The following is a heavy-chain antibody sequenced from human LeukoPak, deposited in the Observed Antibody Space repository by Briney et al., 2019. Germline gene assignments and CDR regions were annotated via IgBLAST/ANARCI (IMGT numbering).Heavy chain of an antibody. CDR1: GFTFSNYA. D-gene: IGHD2-15*01. CDR3: AKGYCSGGSCYYYFDY. J-gene: IGHJ4*02. V-gene: IGHV3-23*01. CDR2: ISGSGGST. Sequence: GGSLRLSCAASGFTFSNYAMSWVRQAPGKGLEWVSAISGSGGSTYYADSVKGRFTISRDNSKNTLYLQMNSLRAEDTAVYYCAKGYCSGGSCYYYFDYWGQGTLVTVSS.